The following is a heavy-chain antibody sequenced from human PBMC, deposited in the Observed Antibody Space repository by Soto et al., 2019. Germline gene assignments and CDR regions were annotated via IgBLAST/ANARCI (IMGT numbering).Heavy chain of an antibody. CDR1: GGSISSSSYY. D-gene: IGHD6-19*01. CDR2: IYYSGST. V-gene: IGHV4-39*01. Sequence: SETLSLTCTVSGGSISSSSYYWGWIRQPPGKGLEWIGSIYYSGSTYYNPSLKSRVTISVDTSKNQFSLKLSSVTAADTAVYYCAIQGSGWPLRAFDIWGQGTMVTVSS. CDR3: AIQGSGWPLRAFDI. J-gene: IGHJ3*02.